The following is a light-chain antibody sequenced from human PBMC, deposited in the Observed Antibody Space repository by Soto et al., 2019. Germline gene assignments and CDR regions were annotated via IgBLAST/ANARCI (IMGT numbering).Light chain of an antibody. CDR3: GTWDSSLSADAV. CDR1: SSNIGNNY. CDR2: DNN. V-gene: IGLV1-51*01. J-gene: IGLJ7*01. Sequence: QAVVTQPPSVSAAPGQKVTISCSGSSSNIGNNYVSWYQQLPGTAPKLLIYDNNKRPSGIPDRFSGSKSGTSATLGITGLQTGDEADYYCGTWDSSLSADAVFGGGTQLTVL.